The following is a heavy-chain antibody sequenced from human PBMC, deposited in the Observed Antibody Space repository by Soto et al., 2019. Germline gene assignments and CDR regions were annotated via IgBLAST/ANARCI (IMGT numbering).Heavy chain of an antibody. D-gene: IGHD3-10*01. J-gene: IGHJ4*02. CDR1: GFTFSSYW. V-gene: IGHV3-7*01. CDR2: IKQDGSEK. Sequence: PGGSLRLSSASSGFTFSSYWMNWVRQATGKGLEWVANIKQDGSEKYYVDSVKGRFTISRDNAKNSLYLQMNSLRAEDTAVYYCARHWFGEPFDYWGQGTLVTVSS. CDR3: ARHWFGEPFDY.